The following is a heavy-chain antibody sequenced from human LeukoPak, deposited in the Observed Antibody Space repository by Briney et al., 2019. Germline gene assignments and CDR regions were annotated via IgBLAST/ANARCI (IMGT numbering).Heavy chain of an antibody. CDR3: AKALPPVLMVYSTDY. D-gene: IGHD2-8*01. Sequence: PGGSLRLSCAASGFTFSSYGMHWVRQAPGKGLEWVAFIRYDGSNKYYADSVKGRFTISRDNSKNTLYLQMNSLRAEDTAVYYCAKALPPVLMVYSTDYWGQGTLVTVSS. V-gene: IGHV3-30*02. CDR1: GFTFSSYG. CDR2: IRYDGSNK. J-gene: IGHJ4*02.